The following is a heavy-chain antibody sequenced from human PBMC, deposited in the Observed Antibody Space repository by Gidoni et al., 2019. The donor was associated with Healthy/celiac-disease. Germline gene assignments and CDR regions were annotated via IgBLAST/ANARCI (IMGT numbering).Heavy chain of an antibody. CDR2: IYHSGST. D-gene: IGHD6-13*01. J-gene: IGHJ4*02. Sequence: QVQLQASGPGLVKPSETLSLTCTVSGYSISSGYYWGWIRQPPGKGLEWIGSIYHSGSTYYNPSLKSRVTISVDTSKNQFSLKLSSVTAADTAVYYCAIAAAGTVVDYWGQGTLVTVSS. V-gene: IGHV4-38-2*02. CDR1: GYSISSGYY. CDR3: AIAAAGTVVDY.